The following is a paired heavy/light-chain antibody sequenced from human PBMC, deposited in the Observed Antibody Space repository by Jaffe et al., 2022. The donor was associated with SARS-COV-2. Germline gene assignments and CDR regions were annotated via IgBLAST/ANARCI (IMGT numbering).Heavy chain of an antibody. V-gene: IGHV4-59*01. Sequence: QVQLQESGPGLVKPSETLSLTCTVSGVSISSFHWSWIRQPPGRGLEWLGYGHYSGSTKYNPSFKSRLTMSVDTSKNQFSLKLSSVTSADTAVYYCARVSGYFDPWGQGTLVTVSS. CDR1: GVSISSFH. D-gene: IGHD2-15*01. CDR2: GHYSGST. CDR3: ARVSGYFDP. J-gene: IGHJ5*02.
Light chain of an antibody. J-gene: IGKJ2*01. CDR1: QSVSSD. CDR3: QEYNRWRT. Sequence: EMEMTQSPATLSVSPGERATLSCRASQSVSSDLAWYQQKPGQAPRLLIYGASTRATGVPARFSGSGSGTDFTLTISSLQSEDSALYYCQEYNRWRTFGQGTKLEIK. CDR2: GAS. V-gene: IGKV3-15*01.